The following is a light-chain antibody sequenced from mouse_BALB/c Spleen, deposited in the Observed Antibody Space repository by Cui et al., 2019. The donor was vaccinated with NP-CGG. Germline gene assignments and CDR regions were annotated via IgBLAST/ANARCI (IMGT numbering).Light chain of an antibody. V-gene: IGLV1*01. Sequence: QAVATQEYALTTSPGETVTLTCRSSTGAVTSNNYANWVQEKPDHLFTGLIGGTNNRVPGVPARFSGSLIGDKAALTITGAQTEDEAIYFCALWYSNHWVFGGGTKLTVL. CDR1: TGAVTSNNY. CDR3: ALWYSNHWV. J-gene: IGLJ1*01. CDR2: GTN.